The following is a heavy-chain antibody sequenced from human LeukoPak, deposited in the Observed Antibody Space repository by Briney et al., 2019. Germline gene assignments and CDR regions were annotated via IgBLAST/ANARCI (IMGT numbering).Heavy chain of an antibody. CDR1: EFPFSDSW. V-gene: IGHV3-7*03. J-gene: IGHJ6*04. D-gene: IGHD1/OR15-1a*01. CDR3: AGGNSMNV. CDR2: IKKDGSGI. Sequence: PGGSLRLSCAVSEFPFSDSWMYWVRQAPGKRLEGVANIKKDGSGISYVDSVQGRFIISRDNAKNSLYLQMNSLRVEDTAVYFCAGGNSMNVWGKGTAVTVSS.